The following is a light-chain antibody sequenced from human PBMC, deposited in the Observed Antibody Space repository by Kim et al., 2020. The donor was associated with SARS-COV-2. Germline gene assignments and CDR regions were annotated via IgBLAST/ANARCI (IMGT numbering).Light chain of an antibody. V-gene: IGKV3-11*01. Sequence: EIVLTQSPATLSLSPGEGATLSCRASQSLSSYLAWYQQKPGQAPRLLIYDASNRATGIPARFSGSGSGTDFTLTISNLEPEDFAVYYCQRRSNWPPWTFGQGTKVDIK. CDR1: QSLSSY. CDR3: QRRSNWPPWT. CDR2: DAS. J-gene: IGKJ1*01.